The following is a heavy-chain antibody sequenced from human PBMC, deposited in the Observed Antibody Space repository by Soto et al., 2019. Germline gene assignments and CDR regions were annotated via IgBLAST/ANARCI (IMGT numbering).Heavy chain of an antibody. V-gene: IGHV1-18*01. CDR2: ITPYNGNT. CDR1: NYTFITYG. J-gene: IGHJ4*02. Sequence: ASVKFSCNASNYTFITYGITWVRQAPGQGLEWVGWITPYNGNTNYGQNFQGRVTMTADTSTSTAYMELGSLTTDDTAVYYCARDTSFYFDYWGQGTRVTVSS. CDR3: ARDTSFYFDY. D-gene: IGHD2-2*01.